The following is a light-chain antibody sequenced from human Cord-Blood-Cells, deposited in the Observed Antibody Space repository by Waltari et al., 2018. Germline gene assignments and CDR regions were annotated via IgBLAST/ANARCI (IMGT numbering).Light chain of an antibody. V-gene: IGKV3-15*01. CDR2: GAS. CDR1: QSFSSN. J-gene: IGKJ2*01. Sequence: EIVMTQSPATLSVSPGERATLSCRASQSFSSNLAWYQQKPGQAPRLLIYGASTRATGIPARFSGSGSGTEFTLTISSPQSEDFAVYYCQQYNNWPPYTFGQGTKLEIK. CDR3: QQYNNWPPYT.